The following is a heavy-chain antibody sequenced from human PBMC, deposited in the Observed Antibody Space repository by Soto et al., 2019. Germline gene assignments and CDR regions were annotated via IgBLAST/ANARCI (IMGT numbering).Heavy chain of an antibody. Sequence: ASVKVSCKVSGYTLTELSMHWVRQAPGKGLEWMGGFDPGDGETIYAQKFQGRVTMTEDTSTDTAYMELSSLRSEDTAVYYCATRALRLRLGELSLQNWFDPWGQGTLVTVSS. CDR1: GYTLTELS. J-gene: IGHJ5*02. CDR3: ATRALRLRLGELSLQNWFDP. V-gene: IGHV1-24*01. D-gene: IGHD3-16*02. CDR2: FDPGDGET.